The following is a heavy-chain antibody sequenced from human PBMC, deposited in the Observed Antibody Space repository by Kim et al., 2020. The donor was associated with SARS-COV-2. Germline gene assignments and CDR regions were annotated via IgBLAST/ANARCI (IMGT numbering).Heavy chain of an antibody. Sequence: GGSLRLSCAASGFTFSSYGMHWVRQAPGKGLEWVAVISYDGSNKYYADSVKGRFTISRDNSKNTLYLQMNSLRAEDTAVYYCAKEHKAVVVAAPFYFDYWGQGTLVTVSS. D-gene: IGHD2-15*01. CDR1: GFTFSSYG. V-gene: IGHV3-30*18. CDR2: ISYDGSNK. CDR3: AKEHKAVVVAAPFYFDY. J-gene: IGHJ4*02.